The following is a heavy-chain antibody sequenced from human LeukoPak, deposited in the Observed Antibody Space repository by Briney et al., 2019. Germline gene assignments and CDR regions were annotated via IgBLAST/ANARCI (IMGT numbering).Heavy chain of an antibody. CDR1: GFTFSSYG. D-gene: IGHD3-3*01. V-gene: IGHV3-30*18. CDR3: AKDTITIFGVVDNYYYYYGMDV. J-gene: IGHJ6*02. Sequence: PGRSLRLSCAASGFTFSSYGMHWVRQAPGKGLEWVAVIPYDGSNKYYADSVKGRFTISRDNSKNTLYLQMNSLRAEDTAVYYCAKDTITIFGVVDNYYYYYGMDVWGQGTTVTVSS. CDR2: IPYDGSNK.